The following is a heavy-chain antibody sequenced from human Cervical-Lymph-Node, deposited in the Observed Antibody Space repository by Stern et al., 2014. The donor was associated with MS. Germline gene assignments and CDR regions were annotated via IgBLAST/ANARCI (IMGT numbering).Heavy chain of an antibody. CDR1: GYTFTNKP. V-gene: IGHV1-3*01. CDR3: ARDKSSGCDY. CDR2: MKVVNGNI. Sequence: QVQLMQSGAEVKKPGASVKVSCKASGYTFTNKPIHWVRQAPGKGLEWMGRMKVVNGNIKASQKCQGIITFPTDTAATTAYMELSSLRSEDTAVYYCARDKSSGCDYWGQGTLVIVSS. D-gene: IGHD3-22*01. J-gene: IGHJ4*02.